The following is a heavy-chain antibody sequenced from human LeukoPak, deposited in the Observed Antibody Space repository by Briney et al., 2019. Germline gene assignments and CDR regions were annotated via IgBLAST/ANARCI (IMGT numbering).Heavy chain of an antibody. CDR3: ARHRMYYYDSSGRGVADAFDI. CDR2: IYYSGST. J-gene: IGHJ3*02. Sequence: SETLSLTCTVSGGSISSSSYYWGWIRQPPGKGLEWIGSIYYSGSTYYNPSLKSRVTISVDTSKNQFSLKLSSVTAADTVVYYCARHRMYYYDSSGRGVADAFDIWGQGTMVTVSS. V-gene: IGHV4-39*01. CDR1: GGSISSSSYY. D-gene: IGHD3-22*01.